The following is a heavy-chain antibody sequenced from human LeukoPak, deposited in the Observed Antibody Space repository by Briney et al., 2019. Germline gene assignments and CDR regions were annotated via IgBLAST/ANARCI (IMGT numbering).Heavy chain of an antibody. CDR3: TRDLPALAYCGGDCYSSDAFDI. V-gene: IGHV3-49*03. CDR1: GFTFGDYA. CDR2: IRGKAYGGTT. D-gene: IGHD2-21*02. Sequence: GGSLRLSCTASGFTFGDYAMSWFRQAPGKGLEWVGFIRGKAYGGTTEYAASVKGRFTISRDDSKSIAYLQMNSLKTEDTAVYYRTRDLPALAYCGGDCYSSDAFDIWGQGTMVTVSS. J-gene: IGHJ3*02.